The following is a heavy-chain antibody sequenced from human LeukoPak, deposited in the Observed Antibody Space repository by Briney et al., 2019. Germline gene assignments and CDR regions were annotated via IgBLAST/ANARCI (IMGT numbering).Heavy chain of an antibody. D-gene: IGHD2-2*01. J-gene: IGHJ5*01. CDR2: INPNSGDT. CDR3: ARDRVGRSSISCYLYSCFDS. CDR1: GYTFTGHY. Sequence: ASVKVSCKASGYTFTGHYMHWVRQAPGQGLEWMGWINPNSGDTNYAQKFQGRVTMTSDTSTSTAYMELSSLRSDDTAVYYCARDRVGRSSISCYLYSCFDSWGQGTLVTVSS. V-gene: IGHV1-2*02.